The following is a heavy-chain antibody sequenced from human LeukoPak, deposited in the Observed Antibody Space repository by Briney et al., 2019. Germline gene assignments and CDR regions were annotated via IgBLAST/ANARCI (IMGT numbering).Heavy chain of an antibody. Sequence: SETLSLTCTLSGGSLSSYYWSWIRHPPGKGLEWIVYIYYSGSTNYNPSLKSRVTISVDTSKNQFSLKLSSVTAADTAVYYCAGTYSSSWYWFDPWGQGTLVTVSS. J-gene: IGHJ5*02. CDR3: AGTYSSSWYWFDP. CDR2: IYYSGST. CDR1: GGSLSSYY. V-gene: IGHV4-59*01. D-gene: IGHD6-13*01.